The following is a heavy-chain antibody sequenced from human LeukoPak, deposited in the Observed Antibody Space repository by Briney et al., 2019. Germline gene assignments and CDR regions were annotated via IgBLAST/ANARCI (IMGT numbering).Heavy chain of an antibody. J-gene: IGHJ4*02. Sequence: SQTLSLTCAVSGGSISSGGYSWSWIRQPPGTGLEWIGYIYHSGSTNYNPSLKSRVTISVDTSKNQFSLKLSSVTAADTAVYYCASQAAAAGPVDYWGQGTLVTVSS. CDR3: ASQAAAAGPVDY. D-gene: IGHD6-13*01. V-gene: IGHV4-30-2*01. CDR1: GGSISSGGYS. CDR2: IYHSGST.